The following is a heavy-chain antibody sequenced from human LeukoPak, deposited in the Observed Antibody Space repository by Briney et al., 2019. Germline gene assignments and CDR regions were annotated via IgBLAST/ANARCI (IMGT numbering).Heavy chain of an antibody. D-gene: IGHD2-15*01. J-gene: IGHJ4*02. CDR3: ARNTRGSPTD. CDR1: GFTFSSYA. CDR2: IRYDRSHESDRNNN. Sequence: GGSLRLSCAASGFTFSSYAMSWVRQAPGKGLECVAFIRYDRSHESDRNNNFYADSVRGRFTISRDNSKNTLYLQMNKLRPEDTAVYYCARNTRGSPTDWGQGTLVTVSS. V-gene: IGHV3-30*02.